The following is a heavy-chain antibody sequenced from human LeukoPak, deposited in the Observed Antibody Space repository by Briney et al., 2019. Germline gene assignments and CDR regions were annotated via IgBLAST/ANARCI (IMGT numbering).Heavy chain of an antibody. J-gene: IGHJ4*02. V-gene: IGHV3-21*01. D-gene: IGHD4-17*01. CDR1: GFTFSRYG. CDR2: ISSGSSFI. CDR3: ARDHRANYGDYAY. Sequence: GGSLRLSCAASGFTFSRYGMNWVRQAPGKGLEWVSSISSGSSFIYYADSVKGRFTISRDNAKNSLYLQMNSLRAEDTAVYYCARDHRANYGDYAYWGQGTLVTVSS.